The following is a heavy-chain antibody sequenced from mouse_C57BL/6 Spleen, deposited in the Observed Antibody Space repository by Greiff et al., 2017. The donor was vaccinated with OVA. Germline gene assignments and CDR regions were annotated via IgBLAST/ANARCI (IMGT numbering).Heavy chain of an antibody. CDR2: IYPGDGDT. CDR1: GYAFSSYW. Sequence: LQESGAELVKPGASVKISCKASGYAFSSYWMNWVKQRPGKGLEWIGQIYPGDGDTNYNGKFKGKATLTADKSSSTAYMQLSSLTSEDAAVYFCARGESNYAMDYWGQGTSVTVSS. V-gene: IGHV1-80*01. J-gene: IGHJ4*01. D-gene: IGHD1-3*01. CDR3: ARGESNYAMDY.